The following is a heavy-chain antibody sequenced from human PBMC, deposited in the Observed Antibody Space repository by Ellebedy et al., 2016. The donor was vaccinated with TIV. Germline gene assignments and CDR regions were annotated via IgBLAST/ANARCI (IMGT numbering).Heavy chain of an antibody. CDR3: ARVISGILGYLANWYFDL. CDR2: ISGYNGNT. CDR1: GYTFTSYG. V-gene: IGHV1-18*01. Sequence: ASVKVSCKASGYTFTSYGISWVRQAPGQGLEWMGWISGYNGNTNHAQKLQGRVTMTTDTSTSTAYMELRSLRSDDTAVYYCARVISGILGYLANWYFDLWGRGTLVTVSS. D-gene: IGHD3-10*01. J-gene: IGHJ2*01.